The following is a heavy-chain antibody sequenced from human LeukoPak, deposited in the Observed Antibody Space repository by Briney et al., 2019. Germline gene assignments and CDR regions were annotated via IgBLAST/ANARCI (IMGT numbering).Heavy chain of an antibody. CDR2: IFPSGGEI. J-gene: IGHJ3*02. V-gene: IGHV3-23*01. CDR3: ATQWDGGAGAFDT. D-gene: IGHD1-26*01. Sequence: GGSLRLSCAASGFTFSTFAMIWVRQPPGKGLEWVSSIFPSGGEIHYADSVKGRFTISRDNSKNTLYLQMNSLRAEDTAMYYCATQWDGGAGAFDTWGQGTMVTVSS. CDR1: GFTFSTFA.